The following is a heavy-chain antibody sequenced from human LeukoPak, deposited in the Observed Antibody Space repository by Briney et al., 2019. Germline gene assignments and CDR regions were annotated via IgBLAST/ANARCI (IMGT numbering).Heavy chain of an antibody. CDR3: ASRQLSGAFDI. Sequence: GASVKVSCKASGYTFTSYAMHWVRQAPGQRLEWMGWINAGNGNTKYSQKFQGRVTMTRDTSTSTVYMELSSLRSEDTAVYYCASRQLSGAFDIWGQGTMVTVSS. J-gene: IGHJ3*02. CDR1: GYTFTSYA. CDR2: INAGNGNT. V-gene: IGHV1-3*01. D-gene: IGHD5-24*01.